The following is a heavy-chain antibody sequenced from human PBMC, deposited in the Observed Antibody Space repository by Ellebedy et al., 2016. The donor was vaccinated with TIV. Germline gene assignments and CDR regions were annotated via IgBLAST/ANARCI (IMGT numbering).Heavy chain of an antibody. J-gene: IGHJ4*02. CDR3: AKGSRTTGTLDFDY. CDR2: MSGSGGST. CDR1: GFTFSSYA. Sequence: GESLKISXAASGFTFSSYAMSWVRQAPGKGLEWVSTMSGSGGSTYYADSVKGRFTISRDNSKNTLYLQMNSLRVEDTAVYYCAKGSRTTGTLDFDYWGQGTLVTVSS. D-gene: IGHD1-1*01. V-gene: IGHV3-23*01.